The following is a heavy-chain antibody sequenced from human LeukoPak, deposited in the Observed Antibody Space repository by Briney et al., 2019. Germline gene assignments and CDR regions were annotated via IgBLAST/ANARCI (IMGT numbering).Heavy chain of an antibody. J-gene: IGHJ6*03. CDR2: LYYTGSA. CDR3: ARVGAIGAYYMDV. CDR1: GDSVTNSHNY. V-gene: IGHV4-39*07. Sequence: SETLSLTCAVSGDSVTNSHNYWAWIRQTPGKGLEWIGTLYYTGSAFYNPSLKSRVTISVDTSKNQFSLKLSSVTAADTAVYYCARVGAIGAYYMDVWGKGTTVTVSS. D-gene: IGHD4/OR15-4a*01.